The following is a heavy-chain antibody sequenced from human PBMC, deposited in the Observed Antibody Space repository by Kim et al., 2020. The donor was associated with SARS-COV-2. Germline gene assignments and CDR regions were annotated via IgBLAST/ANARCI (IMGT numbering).Heavy chain of an antibody. CDR3: ARLRVRPGYCSSTSCYIFDY. CDR2: INAGNGNT. Sequence: ASVKVSCKASGYTFTSYAMHWVRQAPGQRLEWMGWINAGNGNTKYSQKFQGRVTITRDTSASTAYMELSSLRSEDTAVYYCARLRVRPGYCSSTSCYIFDYWGQGTLVTVSS. CDR1: GYTFTSYA. J-gene: IGHJ4*02. D-gene: IGHD2-2*02. V-gene: IGHV1-3*01.